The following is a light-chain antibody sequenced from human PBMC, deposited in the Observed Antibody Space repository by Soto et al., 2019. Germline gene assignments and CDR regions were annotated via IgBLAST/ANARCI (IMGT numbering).Light chain of an antibody. Sequence: ALTQPASVSGSPGQSITISCTGTSSDVGAYNYVSWYQQHPGKAPKLMIYDASNRPSGVSNRFSGSKSGNTASLTISGLQAEDEADYYCNSYTSSSTLYVFGTGTKVTVL. CDR1: SSDVGAYNY. CDR2: DAS. V-gene: IGLV2-14*01. CDR3: NSYTSSSTLYV. J-gene: IGLJ1*01.